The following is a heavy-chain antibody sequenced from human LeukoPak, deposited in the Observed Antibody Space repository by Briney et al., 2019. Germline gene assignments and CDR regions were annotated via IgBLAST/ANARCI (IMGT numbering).Heavy chain of an antibody. D-gene: IGHD3-10*01. J-gene: IGHJ4*02. V-gene: IGHV4-59*01. CDR3: ARGGTYTSGSYYDS. CDR2: IYYSGST. CDR1: GGSISSYY. Sequence: SETLSLTCTVSGGSISSYYWSWIRQPPGKGLEWIGYIYYSGSTNYDPSLKSRVTISVDTSKNQFSLRLTSVTAADTAVCYCARGGTYTSGSYYDSWGQGTLVTVSS.